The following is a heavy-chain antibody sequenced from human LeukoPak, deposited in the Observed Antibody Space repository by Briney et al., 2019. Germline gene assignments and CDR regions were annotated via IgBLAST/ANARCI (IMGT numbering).Heavy chain of an antibody. CDR3: ARGAYYYDRSGYYPFDY. CDR2: INHSGST. V-gene: IGHV4-34*01. CDR1: GGSFSGYC. J-gene: IGHJ4*02. Sequence: SETLSLTCAVYGGSFSGYCWSWIRQPPGKGLEWIGEINHSGSTNYNPSLKSRVTISVDTSKNQFSLKLSSVTAADTAVYYCARGAYYYDRSGYYPFDYWGQGTLVTVSS. D-gene: IGHD3-22*01.